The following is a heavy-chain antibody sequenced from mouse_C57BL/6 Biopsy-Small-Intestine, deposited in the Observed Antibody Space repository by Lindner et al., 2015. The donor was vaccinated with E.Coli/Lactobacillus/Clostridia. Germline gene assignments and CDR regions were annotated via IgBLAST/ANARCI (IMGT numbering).Heavy chain of an antibody. CDR3: AREDSPYWYFDV. CDR2: IYPRDGTT. Sequence: VQLQESGPELVKPGASVQLSCKASGYTFTSYVINWVKQRPGQGLEWIGWIYPRDGTTSYNEKFKGKATLTVDTSSSTAFMDFHSLTSEDSAVYFCAREDSPYWYFDVWGTGTTVTVSS. J-gene: IGHJ1*03. CDR1: GYTFTSYV. V-gene: IGHV1-85*01.